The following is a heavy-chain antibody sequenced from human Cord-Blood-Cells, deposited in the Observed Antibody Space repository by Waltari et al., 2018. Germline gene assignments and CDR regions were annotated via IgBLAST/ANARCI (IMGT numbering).Heavy chain of an antibody. J-gene: IGHJ4*02. Sequence: QVQLQQWGAGLLKPSETLSLTCAVYGGSFSGYYWSWIRQPPGKGLEWSGEINHSGSTNYNPSRKSRVTISVDTSKNQFSLKLSSVAAADTAVYYCARAPVDLDYWGQGTLVTVSS. V-gene: IGHV4-34*01. CDR2: INHSGST. CDR1: GGSFSGYY. CDR3: ARAPVDLDY. D-gene: IGHD2-2*01.